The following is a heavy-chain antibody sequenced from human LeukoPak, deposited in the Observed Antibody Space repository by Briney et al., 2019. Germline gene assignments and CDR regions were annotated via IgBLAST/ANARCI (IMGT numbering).Heavy chain of an antibody. V-gene: IGHV1-18*01. Sequence: ASVKVSCKASGYTFTSYGISWVRQAPGQGLEWMGWISAYNGNTNFAQKLQGRVTMTTDTSTSTAYMELRSLRSDDTAVYYCARDLYSSGSSFDDYWGQGTLVTVSS. CDR2: ISAYNGNT. D-gene: IGHD6-19*01. J-gene: IGHJ4*02. CDR3: ARDLYSSGSSFDDY. CDR1: GYTFTSYG.